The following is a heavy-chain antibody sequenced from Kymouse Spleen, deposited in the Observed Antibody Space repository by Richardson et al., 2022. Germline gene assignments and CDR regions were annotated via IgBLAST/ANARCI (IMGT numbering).Heavy chain of an antibody. J-gene: IGHJ6*02. CDR3: ARGAGEVVCMDV. V-gene: IGHV3-33*01. CDR2: IWYDGSNK. D-gene: IGHD2-15*01,IGHD2-21*02,IGHD4-17*01. CDR1: GFTFSSYG. Sequence: QVQLVESGGGVVQPGRSLRLSCAASGFTFSSYGMHWVRQAPGKGLEWVAVIWYDGSNKYYADSVKGRFTISRDNSKNTLYLQMNSLRAEDTAVYYCARGAGEVVCMDVWGQGTTVTVSS.